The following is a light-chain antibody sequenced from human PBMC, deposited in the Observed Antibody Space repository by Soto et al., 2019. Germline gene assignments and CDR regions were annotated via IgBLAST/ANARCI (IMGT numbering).Light chain of an antibody. CDR1: QSGNNN. CDR3: QQYNNWPPDT. J-gene: IGKJ2*01. CDR2: GAS. Sequence: EIILTQSPASLSVSPGERATLSCRASQSGNNNLAWYQQKRGQAPRLLIYGASTRATGIPGRFRGSGSGTAFTLPITSLQSEDFAVYFCQQYNNWPPDTFGQGTKLEIK. V-gene: IGKV3-15*01.